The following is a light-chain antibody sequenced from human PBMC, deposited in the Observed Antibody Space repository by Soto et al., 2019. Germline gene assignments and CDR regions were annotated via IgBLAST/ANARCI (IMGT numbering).Light chain of an antibody. V-gene: IGKV1-12*01. Sequence: DIQMTQSPSFVSASVGDRVTVTCRASQGISNWLAWYQQKPGKAPKLLIYTASTLGSGVPSRFSGSGSGTDFTLTISRLQPEDFATYYCQQASAFPITFGHGTRLEI. J-gene: IGKJ5*01. CDR2: TAS. CDR3: QQASAFPIT. CDR1: QGISNW.